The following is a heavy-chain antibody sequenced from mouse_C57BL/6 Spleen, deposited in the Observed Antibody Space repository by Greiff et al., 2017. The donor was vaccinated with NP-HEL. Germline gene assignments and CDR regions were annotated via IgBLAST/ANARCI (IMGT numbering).Heavy chain of an antibody. V-gene: IGHV5-16*01. J-gene: IGHJ4*01. CDR3: ARDHYGSSYAMDY. CDR1: GFTFSDYY. D-gene: IGHD1-1*01. CDR2: INYDGSGT. Sequence: EVMLVESEGGLVQPGSSMKLSCTASGFTFSDYYMAWVRQVPEKGLEWVANINYDGSGTYYLDSLKSRFIISRDNAKNILYLQMSSLKSEDTATYYCARDHYGSSYAMDYWGQGTSVTVSS.